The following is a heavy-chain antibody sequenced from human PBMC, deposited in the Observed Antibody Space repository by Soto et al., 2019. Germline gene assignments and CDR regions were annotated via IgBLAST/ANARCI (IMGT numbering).Heavy chain of an antibody. D-gene: IGHD1-26*01. V-gene: IGHV1-46*01. Sequence: ASVKVSCKASGYTFTSYYMHWVRQAPGQGLEWMGIINPSGGSTSYAQKFQGRVTITRDTSASTAYMELSSLRSEDTAVYYCAREEAGDFDYWGQGTLVTVSS. CDR1: GYTFTSYY. CDR2: INPSGGST. J-gene: IGHJ4*02. CDR3: AREEAGDFDY.